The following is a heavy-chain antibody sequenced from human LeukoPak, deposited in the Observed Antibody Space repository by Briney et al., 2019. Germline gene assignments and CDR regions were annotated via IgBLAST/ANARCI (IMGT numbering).Heavy chain of an antibody. CDR1: GSSFTSYW. CDR3: ARRNEQLVRGSIYYYYYYMDV. V-gene: IGHV5-51*01. CDR2: IYPGDSYT. D-gene: IGHD6-6*01. Sequence: GASLRISCKGAGSSFTSYWIGGVRQMPGKGLEGMGIIYPGDSYTSFRSSFHAQVTISADTSITTAYLQWSSLKASDTAMYYCARRNEQLVRGSIYYYYYYMDVWGKGTTVTVSS. J-gene: IGHJ6*03.